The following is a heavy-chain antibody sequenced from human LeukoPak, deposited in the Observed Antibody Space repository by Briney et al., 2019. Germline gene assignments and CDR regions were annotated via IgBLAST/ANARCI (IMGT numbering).Heavy chain of an antibody. CDR1: GFTFKTYG. Sequence: GRSLRLSCEASGFTFKTYGMHWVRQALGKGLEWLAVISYDERNKYYGDSVKGRFTISRDNSKNTLYLQMSSLRPEDTAVYYCANGAVYCTSPKYPTGSAPSCFAHWGQGTLVTVSS. CDR2: ISYDERNK. J-gene: IGHJ4*02. CDR3: ANGAVYCTSPKYPTGSAPSCFAH. V-gene: IGHV3-30*18. D-gene: IGHD2-2*01.